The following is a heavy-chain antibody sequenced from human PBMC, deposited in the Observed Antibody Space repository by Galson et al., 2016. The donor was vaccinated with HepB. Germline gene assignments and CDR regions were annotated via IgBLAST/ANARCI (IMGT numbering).Heavy chain of an antibody. J-gene: IGHJ4*02. CDR3: ARTWTNSDTSGYHFDY. Sequence: QSGAAVKKPGESLKISCKASGYSFTNYWIGWVRQMPGKGLEWMGIIYGYGSGSDAIYSPSFKGQVTFSADKSINTAYLQWSSLKASDTAMYYCARTWTNSDTSGYHFDYWGQGTLVTVSS. D-gene: IGHD3-22*01. CDR1: GYSFTNYW. V-gene: IGHV5-51*01. CDR2: IYGYGSGSDA.